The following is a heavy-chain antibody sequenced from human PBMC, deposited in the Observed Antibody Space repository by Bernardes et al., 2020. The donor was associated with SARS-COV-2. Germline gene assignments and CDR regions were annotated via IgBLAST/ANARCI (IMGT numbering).Heavy chain of an antibody. CDR1: GGSFSGYY. CDR2: INHSGST. J-gene: IGHJ6*02. Sequence: SETLSLTCAVYGGSFSGYYWSWIRQPPGKGLEWIGEINHSGSTNYNPSLKSRVTISVDTSKNQFSLKLSSVTAVDTAVYYCARWVVPAASGMDVWGQGTTVTVSS. V-gene: IGHV4-34*01. CDR3: ARWVVPAASGMDV. D-gene: IGHD2-2*01.